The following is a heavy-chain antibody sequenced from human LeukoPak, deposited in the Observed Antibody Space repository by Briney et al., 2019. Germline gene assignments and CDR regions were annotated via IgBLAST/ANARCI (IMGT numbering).Heavy chain of an antibody. Sequence: GGSLRLSCAASGFTFSGSWMHWVRQAPGKGLVWVSCISFDGSDATYADSVKGRFTISRDNSKNTLYLQMNSLRAEDTAVYYCARPYYDFWSGFREGWFDPWGQGTLVTVSS. CDR1: GFTFSGSW. V-gene: IGHV3-74*01. CDR2: ISFDGSDA. D-gene: IGHD3-3*01. CDR3: ARPYYDFWSGFREGWFDP. J-gene: IGHJ5*02.